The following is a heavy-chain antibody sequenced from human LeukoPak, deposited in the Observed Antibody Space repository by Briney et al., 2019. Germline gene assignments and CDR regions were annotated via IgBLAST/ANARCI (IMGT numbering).Heavy chain of an antibody. CDR1: GGHISSYY. CDR3: ARVFEVGASIIYAFDI. CDR2: IHYSGST. D-gene: IGHD1-26*01. Sequence: PSETLSLTYTVSGGHISSYYWIWIRQPPGKGLEGMGNIHYSGSTNYNPSLKSRVTISVDTSTTKFSLKLSSVTTADTAVYYCARVFEVGASIIYAFDIWGQGTMVTVSS. J-gene: IGHJ3*02. V-gene: IGHV4-59*01.